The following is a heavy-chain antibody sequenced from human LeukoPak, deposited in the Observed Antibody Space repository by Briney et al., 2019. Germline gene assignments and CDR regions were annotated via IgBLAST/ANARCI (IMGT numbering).Heavy chain of an antibody. CDR3: AKDGPRDGVEPGGYYYYGMDV. CDR1: GFTFSSYA. J-gene: IGHJ6*02. Sequence: GGSLRLSCAASGFTFSSYAMSWVRQAPGKGLEWVSAISGSGGSTYYADSVKGRFTISRDNSKNTLYLQMNSLRAEDTAVYYCAKDGPRDGVEPGGYYYYGMDVWGQGTTVTVSS. CDR2: ISGSGGST. D-gene: IGHD2-2*01. V-gene: IGHV3-23*01.